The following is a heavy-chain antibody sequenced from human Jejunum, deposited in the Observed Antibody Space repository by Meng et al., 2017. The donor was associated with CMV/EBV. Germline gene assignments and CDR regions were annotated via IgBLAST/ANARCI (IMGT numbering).Heavy chain of an antibody. D-gene: IGHD7-27*01. CDR3: ARDVWGFDY. CDR2: ISLGNGQT. J-gene: IGHJ4*02. CDR1: GYTFTDHN. Sequence: QVHLMPPGAEVKKPGASVKISCKTLGYTFTDHNIGWVRQAPGQGLEWVGWISLGNGQTVYGHKVQGRVTVTTDTSTSTAYMELRSLRSDDTAMYYCARDVWGFDYWGQGTLVTVSS. V-gene: IGHV1-18*04.